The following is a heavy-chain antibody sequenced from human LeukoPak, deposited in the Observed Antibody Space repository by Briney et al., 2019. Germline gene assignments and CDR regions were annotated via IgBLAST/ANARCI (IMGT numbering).Heavy chain of an antibody. CDR2: ISYDGSNK. D-gene: IGHD3-22*01. CDR1: GFTFSSYA. J-gene: IGHJ4*02. V-gene: IGHV3-30-3*02. Sequence: GGSLRLSCAASGFTFSSYAMHWVRQAPGKGLEWVAVISYDGSNKFYADSVKGRFTISRDNSKNTLYLQMDSLRAEDTAVYYCAKRGNYDSSGYYPFDYWGQGTLVTVSS. CDR3: AKRGNYDSSGYYPFDY.